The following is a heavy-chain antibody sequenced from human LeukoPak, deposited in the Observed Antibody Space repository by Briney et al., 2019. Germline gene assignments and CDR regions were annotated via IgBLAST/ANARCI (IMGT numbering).Heavy chain of an antibody. CDR2: ISGSGSGT. CDR1: GFTFSSYT. D-gene: IGHD2-2*01. Sequence: GGSLRLSCAASGFTFSSYTMSWVRQAPGKGLEWVSDISGSGSGTYYADSVKGRFTISRDNPKNILYLQMNSLRAEDTALYYCAKNQRDCSNPSCNIDYWGQGTLVTVSS. CDR3: AKNQRDCSNPSCNIDY. V-gene: IGHV3-23*01. J-gene: IGHJ4*02.